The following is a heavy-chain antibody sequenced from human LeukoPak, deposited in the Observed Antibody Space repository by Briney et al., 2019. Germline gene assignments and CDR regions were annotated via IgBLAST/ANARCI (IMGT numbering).Heavy chain of an antibody. CDR2: ISGSGGST. V-gene: IGHV3-23*01. Sequence: GGSLRLSCAAPGFTVSSNYMSWVRQAPGKGLEWVSAISGSGGSTYYADSVKGRFTISRDNSKNTLYLQMNSLRAEDTAVYYCAKGPYGDDAFDIWGQGTMVTVSS. D-gene: IGHD4-17*01. CDR1: GFTVSSNY. J-gene: IGHJ3*02. CDR3: AKGPYGDDAFDI.